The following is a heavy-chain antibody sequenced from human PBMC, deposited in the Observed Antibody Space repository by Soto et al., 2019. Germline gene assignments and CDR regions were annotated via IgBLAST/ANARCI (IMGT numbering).Heavy chain of an antibody. D-gene: IGHD3-22*01. CDR2: ISYDGSNK. V-gene: IGHV3-30*18. CDR1: GFTFSSYG. J-gene: IGHJ4*02. CDR3: AKDRPSSYYYDSSGYPDY. Sequence: GGSLRLSCAASGFTFSSYGMHWVRQAPGKGLEWVAVISYDGSNKYYADSVKGRFTISRDNSKNTLYLQMNSLRAEDTAVYYCAKDRPSSYYYDSSGYPDYWGQGTLVTVS.